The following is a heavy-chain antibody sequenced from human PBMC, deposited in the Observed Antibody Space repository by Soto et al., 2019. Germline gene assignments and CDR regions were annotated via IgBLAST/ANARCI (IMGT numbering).Heavy chain of an antibody. CDR2: ISASNGNT. V-gene: IGHV1-18*01. CDR1: GYTFTSYG. CDR3: ARVGAYYYDSRGNDAFDI. Sequence: QVQLVQSGAEVKKPGASVKVSCKASGYTFTSYGISWVRQAPGQGLEWMGWISASNGNTNYAQKLQGRVTMTTDTSTSTAYMELRSLRSDDTAVYYCARVGAYYYDSRGNDAFDIWGQGTMVTVSS. J-gene: IGHJ3*02. D-gene: IGHD3-22*01.